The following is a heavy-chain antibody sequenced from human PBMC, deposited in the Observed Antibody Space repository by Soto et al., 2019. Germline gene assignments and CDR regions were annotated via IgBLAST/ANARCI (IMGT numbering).Heavy chain of an antibody. D-gene: IGHD3-3*01. CDR2: ISATGATR. CDR1: GFPFSIYS. J-gene: IGHJ4*02. CDR3: ARSRGDSWTLYYFEY. V-gene: IGHV3-23*01. Sequence: EEHLLESGGGLVQPGGSLTLSCASSGFPFSIYSMSWVRQAPGKGLQWVSGISATGATRHYAASLRGRLSIFRDNYRNTMCLQLNSLRAEDTAVYFCARSRGDSWTLYYFEYGGQGTRVTVSA.